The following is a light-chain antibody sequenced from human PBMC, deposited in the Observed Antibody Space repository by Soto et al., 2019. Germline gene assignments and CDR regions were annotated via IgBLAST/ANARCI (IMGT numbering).Light chain of an antibody. CDR3: QQYNNWPWT. J-gene: IGKJ1*01. CDR1: QGIATY. Sequence: DIQMTQSPSSLSASIGDRITITCRASQGIATYLNWYQQRPGKAPKLLSYAASGLQSGVPSRFSGSGSGTDFTLTITSLQPEDFAIYYCQQYNNWPWTFGQGTKVDIK. CDR2: AAS. V-gene: IGKV1-39*01.